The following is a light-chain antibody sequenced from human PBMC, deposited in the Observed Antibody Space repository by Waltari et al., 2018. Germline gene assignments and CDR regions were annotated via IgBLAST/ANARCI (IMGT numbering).Light chain of an antibody. V-gene: IGKV4-1*01. CDR3: HQRSSWPLT. CDR1: QSILYSSNNKNY. Sequence: DIVMTQSPDSLAVSLGERATINCKSSQSILYSSNNKNYLAWYQQKPGQPPKLLIYWASTRESGVPDRFSGSGSGTDFTLTISSLQAEDVAVYYCHQRSSWPLTFGGGTKVEIK. CDR2: WAS. J-gene: IGKJ4*01.